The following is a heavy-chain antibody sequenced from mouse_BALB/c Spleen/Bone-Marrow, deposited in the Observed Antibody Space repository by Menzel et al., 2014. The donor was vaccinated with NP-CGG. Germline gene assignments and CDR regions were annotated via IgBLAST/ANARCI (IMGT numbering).Heavy chain of an antibody. J-gene: IGHJ4*01. Sequence: EVKLMESGGGLVQPGGSRKLSCAASGFTFSSFGMHWVRQAPEKGLERVAYISSGSSTIYYADTVKGRFTISRDNPKNTLFLQMTSLRSEDTAMYYCARSLLRLSYAMDYWGQGTSVTVSS. D-gene: IGHD1-2*01. CDR2: ISSGSSTI. CDR1: GFTFSSFG. V-gene: IGHV5-17*02. CDR3: ARSLLRLSYAMDY.